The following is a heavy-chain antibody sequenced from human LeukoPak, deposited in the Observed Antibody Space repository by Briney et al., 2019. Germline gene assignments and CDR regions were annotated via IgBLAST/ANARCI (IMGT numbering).Heavy chain of an antibody. J-gene: IGHJ4*02. V-gene: IGHV3-23*01. CDR2: ISGSGGST. D-gene: IGHD6-6*01. Sequence: GGSLRLSCAASGFTFSSYAMSWVRQAPGKGLEWVSAISGSGGSTYYADSVKGRFTISRDNSKNTLYLQMNSLRAEDTAVYYCAKSSIYSSSRSSWSCFDYWGQGTLVTVSS. CDR1: GFTFSSYA. CDR3: AKSSIYSSSRSSWSCFDY.